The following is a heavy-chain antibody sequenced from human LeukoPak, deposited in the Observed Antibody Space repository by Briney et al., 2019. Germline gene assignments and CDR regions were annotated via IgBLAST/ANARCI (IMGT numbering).Heavy chain of an antibody. CDR3: AREDVLRFLEWQHQYYYYGMDV. CDR1: GYTFTSYA. CDR2: INAGNGNT. J-gene: IGHJ6*02. V-gene: IGHV1-3*01. Sequence: GASVKVSCKASGYTFTSYAMHWVRQAPGQRLGWMGWINAGNGNTKYSQKFQGRVTITRDTSASTAYMELSSLRSEDTAVYYCAREDVLRFLEWQHQYYYYGMDVWGQGTTVTVSS. D-gene: IGHD3-3*01.